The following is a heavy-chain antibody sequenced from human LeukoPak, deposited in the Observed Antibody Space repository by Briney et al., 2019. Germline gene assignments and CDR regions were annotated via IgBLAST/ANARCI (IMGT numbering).Heavy chain of an antibody. CDR1: GEPFNGYY. D-gene: IGHD1-1*01. J-gene: IGHJ6*02. CDR2: INHTGST. Sequence: SETLSLTCAVYGEPFNGYYWNWIRQPPGKGLEWIGEINHTGSTNYNPSLKSRVTISVDTSKNQFSLKLSSVTAADTAVYYCAGSLDYYYYGMDVWGQGTTVTVSS. CDR3: AGSLDYYYYGMDV. V-gene: IGHV4-34*01.